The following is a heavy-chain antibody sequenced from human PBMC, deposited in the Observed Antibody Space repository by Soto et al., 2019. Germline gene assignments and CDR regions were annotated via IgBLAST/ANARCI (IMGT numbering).Heavy chain of an antibody. J-gene: IGHJ4*02. D-gene: IGHD3-10*02. CDR1: GGSISSYY. V-gene: IGHV4-59*01. CDR3: ARGVRGYYFDY. Sequence: QVQVQESGPGLVKPSETLSLTCTVSGGSISSYYWSWIRQPPGKRLEWIGYIYYSGSTNYTPSLNSRVTMSVDTSKSRFALKLSSVTAADTALYYCARGVRGYYFDYWGGGTLVTVFS. CDR2: IYYSGST.